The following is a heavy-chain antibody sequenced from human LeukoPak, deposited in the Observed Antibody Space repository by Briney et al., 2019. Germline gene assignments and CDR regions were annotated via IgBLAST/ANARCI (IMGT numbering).Heavy chain of an antibody. V-gene: IGHV3-74*01. D-gene: IGHD6-19*01. J-gene: IGHJ4*02. CDR3: AKGSSGWYDVEDY. CDR1: GLTFSSYW. CDR2: INSDGSST. Sequence: PGGSLRLSCAASGLTFSSYWMHWVRQAPGKGLVWVSRINSDGSSTSYADSVKGRFTISRDNAKNTLYLQMNSLRAEDTAVYYCAKGSSGWYDVEDYWGQGTLVTVSS.